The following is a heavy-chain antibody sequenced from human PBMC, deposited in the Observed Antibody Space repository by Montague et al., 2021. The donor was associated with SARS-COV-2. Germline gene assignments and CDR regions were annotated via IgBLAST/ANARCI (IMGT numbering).Heavy chain of an antibody. CDR2: INHSGST. CDR3: ARGFRSIVTAVLGVDFSYYFDMDV. Sequence: SETLSLTCAVYGGSFSGYYWSWIRQPPGKGLEWIGEINHSGSTNYNPSLKSRVTISVDTSKNQFSLKLSSVTAADTAVYFCARGFRSIVTAVLGVDFSYYFDMDVWGQGTTVTVSS. J-gene: IGHJ6*02. CDR1: GGSFSGYY. V-gene: IGHV4-34*01. D-gene: IGHD2-21*02.